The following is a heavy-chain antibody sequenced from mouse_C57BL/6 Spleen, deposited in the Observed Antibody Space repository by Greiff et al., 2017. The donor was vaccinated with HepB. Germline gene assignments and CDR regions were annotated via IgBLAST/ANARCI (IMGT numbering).Heavy chain of an antibody. CDR2: ISYDGSN. D-gene: IGHD2-4*01. J-gene: IGHJ3*01. CDR3: ARGDYDYDVFAY. V-gene: IGHV3-6*01. CDR1: GYSITSGYY. Sequence: VQLKESGPGLVKPSQSLSLTCSVTGYSITSGYYWNWIRQFPGNKLEWMGYISYDGSNNYNPSLKNRISITRDTSKNQFFLKLNSVTTEDTATYYCARGDYDYDVFAYWGQGTLVTVSA.